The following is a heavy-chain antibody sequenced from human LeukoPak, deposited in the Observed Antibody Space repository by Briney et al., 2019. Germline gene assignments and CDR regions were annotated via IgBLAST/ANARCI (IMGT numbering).Heavy chain of an antibody. CDR3: ARDSGSGWIEKAGGHYFDY. CDR2: ISAYNGNT. CDR1: GYTFTSYG. Sequence: GASVKVSCKASGYTFTSYGISWVRQAPGQGLEWMGWISAYNGNTSYAQKLQGRVTMTTDTSTSTAYMELRSPRSDDTAVYYCARDSGSGWIEKAGGHYFDYWGQGTLVTVSS. D-gene: IGHD6-19*01. V-gene: IGHV1-18*01. J-gene: IGHJ4*02.